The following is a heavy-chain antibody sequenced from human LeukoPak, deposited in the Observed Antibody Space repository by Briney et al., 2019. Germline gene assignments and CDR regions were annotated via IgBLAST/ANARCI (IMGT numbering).Heavy chain of an antibody. Sequence: PSETLSLTGTVSGGSISSYYWSWIRQPPGKGLEWIGYIYYSGSTNYNPSLKSRVTISVDTSKNQFSLKLSSVTAADTAVYYCARVFSIPMVRGVIIGHFDYWGQGTLVTVSS. CDR2: IYYSGST. D-gene: IGHD3-10*01. CDR3: ARVFSIPMVRGVIIGHFDY. J-gene: IGHJ4*02. CDR1: GGSISSYY. V-gene: IGHV4-59*01.